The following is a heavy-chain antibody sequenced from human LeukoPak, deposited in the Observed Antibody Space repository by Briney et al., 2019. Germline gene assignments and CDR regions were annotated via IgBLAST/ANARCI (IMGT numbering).Heavy chain of an antibody. Sequence: GGSLRHSCSASKFTFSHYGMQWVRQAPGKGLEWVAVISGDGSIKIYADSVKGRFTLSRDNSINTVDLQMNSLRAEDTAVYYCVKEYHSRGFGAYFDYWGQGTLVTVSS. D-gene: IGHD3-3*01. CDR2: ISGDGSIK. CDR3: VKEYHSRGFGAYFDY. V-gene: IGHV3-30*18. J-gene: IGHJ4*02. CDR1: KFTFSHYG.